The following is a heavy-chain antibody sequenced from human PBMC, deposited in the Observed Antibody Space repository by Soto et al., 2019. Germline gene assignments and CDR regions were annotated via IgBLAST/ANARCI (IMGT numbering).Heavy chain of an antibody. Sequence: PGGSLRLSCAASGFTFSSYGMHWVRQAPGKGLEWVAVISYDGSNKYYADSVKGRFTISRDNSKNTLYLQMNSLRAEDTAVYYCAKARWEMATSIDYWGQGTLVTVSS. J-gene: IGHJ4*02. CDR2: ISYDGSNK. D-gene: IGHD2-2*01. V-gene: IGHV3-30*18. CDR1: GFTFSSYG. CDR3: AKARWEMATSIDY.